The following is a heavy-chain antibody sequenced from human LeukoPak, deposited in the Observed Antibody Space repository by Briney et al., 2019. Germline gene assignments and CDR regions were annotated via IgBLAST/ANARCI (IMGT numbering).Heavy chain of an antibody. CDR3: ARMVPAAAILGAFDI. D-gene: IGHD2-2*01. J-gene: IGHJ3*02. CDR2: IYTSGST. V-gene: IGHV4-61*02. Sequence: SETLSLTCTVSGGSISSSSYYWGWIRQPAGKGLEWIGRIYTSGSTNYNPSLKSRVTISVDTSKNQFSLKLSSVTAADTAVYYCARMVPAAAILGAFDIWGQGTMVTVSS. CDR1: GGSISSSSYY.